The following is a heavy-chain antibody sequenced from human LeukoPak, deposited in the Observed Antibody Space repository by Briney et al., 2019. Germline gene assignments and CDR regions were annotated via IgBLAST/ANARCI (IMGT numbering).Heavy chain of an antibody. D-gene: IGHD1-14*01. Sequence: SETLSLTCAVYGGSFSGYYWSWIRQPPGKGLEWIGEINHSGSTNYNPSLKSRVTISVDTSKNQFSLKLSSVTAADAAVYYCARDNAYAFDIWGQGTMVTVSS. V-gene: IGHV4-34*01. CDR1: GGSFSGYY. CDR3: ARDNAYAFDI. CDR2: INHSGST. J-gene: IGHJ3*02.